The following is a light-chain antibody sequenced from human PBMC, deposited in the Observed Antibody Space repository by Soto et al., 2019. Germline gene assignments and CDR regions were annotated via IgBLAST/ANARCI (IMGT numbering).Light chain of an antibody. CDR3: QTWGTGSAIVV. CDR2: VNSGGSH. Sequence: QSVLTQSPSASASLGASVKLTCTLSSGHSNYAIAWHQQQPEKGPRYLMKVNSGGSHIKGDGIPDRFSGSSSGAERYLFIASLLSLDEAVYYYQTWGTGSAIVVFGGGTQLTVL. V-gene: IGLV4-69*01. J-gene: IGLJ7*01. CDR1: SGHSNYA.